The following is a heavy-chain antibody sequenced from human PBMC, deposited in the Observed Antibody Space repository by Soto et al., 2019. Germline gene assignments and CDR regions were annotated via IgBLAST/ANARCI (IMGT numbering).Heavy chain of an antibody. CDR2: ISAYNGNT. Sequence: QVQLVQSGAEVKKPGASVKVSCKASGYTFTSYGISWVRQAPGQGLEWMGWISAYNGNTNYAQKLQGRVTMTTDTXTXXAYMELRSLRSDDTAVYYCARVDPQGGITGTKDGYWGQGTLVTVSS. CDR1: GYTFTSYG. V-gene: IGHV1-18*01. J-gene: IGHJ4*02. D-gene: IGHD1-7*01. CDR3: ARVDPQGGITGTKDGY.